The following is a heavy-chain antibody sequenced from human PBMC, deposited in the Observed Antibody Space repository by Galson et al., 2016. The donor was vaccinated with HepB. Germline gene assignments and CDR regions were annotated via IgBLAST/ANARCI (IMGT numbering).Heavy chain of an antibody. J-gene: IGHJ5*02. CDR1: GYTFTSYA. V-gene: IGHV1-3*04. CDR2: INTGNGNT. Sequence: SVKVSCKASGYTFTSYAMHWVRQAPGQRLEWMGWINTGNGNTKYSQKFQGRVTNSRDTSASTAYMELRSLRSEDTAVYYCSRDSGSPNWFDPWGQGTLVTVSS. CDR3: SRDSGSPNWFDP. D-gene: IGHD1-26*01.